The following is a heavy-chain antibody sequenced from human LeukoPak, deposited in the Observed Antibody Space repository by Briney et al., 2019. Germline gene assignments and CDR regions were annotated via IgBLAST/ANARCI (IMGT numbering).Heavy chain of an antibody. V-gene: IGHV2-5*02. J-gene: IGHJ4*02. CDR2: IYWDDDK. CDR1: GFSLRTSGVG. CDR3: AHTMVRGIILDY. D-gene: IGHD3-10*01. Sequence: SGPTLVKPTQTLTLTCTFSGFSLRTSGVGVGWIRQPPGKALEWLALIYWDDDKRCSPSLKSRLTITKDTSKNQVVLTMTNMDPVDTATYYCAHTMVRGIILDYWGQGTLVTVSS.